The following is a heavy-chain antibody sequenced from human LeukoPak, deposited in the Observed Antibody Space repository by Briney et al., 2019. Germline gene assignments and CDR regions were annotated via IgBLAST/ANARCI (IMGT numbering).Heavy chain of an antibody. D-gene: IGHD6-6*01. CDR2: ISGSGGST. V-gene: IGHV3-23*01. Sequence: GGSLRLSCAASGFTFSSYAMSWVRQAPGKGPEWVSAISGSGGSTYYADSVKCRFTISRDNSKNTLYLQMNSLRAEDTAVYYCAKDKAGSSPTLNWFDHWGQGTLVTVSS. CDR3: AKDKAGSSPTLNWFDH. J-gene: IGHJ5*02. CDR1: GFTFSSYA.